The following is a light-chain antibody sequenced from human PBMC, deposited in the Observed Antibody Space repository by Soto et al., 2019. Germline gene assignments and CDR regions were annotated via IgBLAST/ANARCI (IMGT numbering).Light chain of an antibody. Sequence: QSVLTQPASASGTPGQRSTISCSGSSSNIGHNSVNWYQQLPGTAPKLLIYSSNQRPSGVPDRFSGSKSGTSASLAISGLQSGDEAHYYCAAWDDSSNGVVFGGGTMVTVL. V-gene: IGLV1-44*01. J-gene: IGLJ3*02. CDR1: SSNIGHNS. CDR2: SSN. CDR3: AAWDDSSNGVV.